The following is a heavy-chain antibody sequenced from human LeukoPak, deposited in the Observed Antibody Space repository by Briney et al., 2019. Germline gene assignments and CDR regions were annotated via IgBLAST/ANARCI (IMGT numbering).Heavy chain of an antibody. J-gene: IGHJ4*02. V-gene: IGHV4-39*01. CDR1: GGSVSSSSYH. CDR3: ARYYDILTGYSIASSGFDY. D-gene: IGHD3-9*01. CDR2: IYYSGST. Sequence: SETLSLTCTVSGGSVSSSSYHWGWIRQPPGKGLEWIGSIYYSGSTYYNPSLKSRVTISVDTSKNQFSLKLSSVTAADTAVYYCARYYDILTGYSIASSGFDYWGQGTLVTVSS.